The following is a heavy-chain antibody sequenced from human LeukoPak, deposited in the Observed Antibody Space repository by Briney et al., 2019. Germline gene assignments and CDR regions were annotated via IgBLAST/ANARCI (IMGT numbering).Heavy chain of an antibody. CDR3: ATSTIFGVSAFDY. D-gene: IGHD3-3*01. CDR2: MNPNSGNT. CDR1: GYTFTSYD. J-gene: IGHJ4*02. Sequence: ASVKVSCKASGYTFTSYDINWVRQATGQGLEWMGCMNPNSGNTGYAHKFQGRVTMTRNTSISTAYMELSSLRSEDTAVYYCATSTIFGVSAFDYWGQGTLVTVSS. V-gene: IGHV1-8*01.